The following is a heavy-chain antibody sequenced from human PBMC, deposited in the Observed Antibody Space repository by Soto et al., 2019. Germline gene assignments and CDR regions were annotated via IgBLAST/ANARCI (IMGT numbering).Heavy chain of an antibody. J-gene: IGHJ4*02. D-gene: IGHD3-10*01. V-gene: IGHV1-18*03. CDR1: GYIFSIFG. CDR3: ASDLDLGSYVSGRPMAH. CDR2: ISGYNGNT. Sequence: VQLVQSGSEVKKPGASVRVYCKASGYIFSIFGISWVRQAPGQGLEWMGWISGYNGNTNYAQKFQGRVTMTTDTATRTAYMVLRSLGSNDMAIYYCASDLDLGSYVSGRPMAHWGQGTLVTVSS.